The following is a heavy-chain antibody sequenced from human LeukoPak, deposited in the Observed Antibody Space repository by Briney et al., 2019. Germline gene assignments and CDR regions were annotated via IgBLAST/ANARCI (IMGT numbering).Heavy chain of an antibody. CDR2: ISAYNGNT. Sequence: ASVKVSCKASGYTFTSYGISWVRQAPGQGLEWMGWISAYNGNTDYAQELQGRVTMTTDTSTSTAYMELRSLRSDDTAVYYCARELVVTAILDYWGQGTLVTVSS. CDR3: ARELVVTAILDY. V-gene: IGHV1-18*01. J-gene: IGHJ4*02. D-gene: IGHD2-21*02. CDR1: GYTFTSYG.